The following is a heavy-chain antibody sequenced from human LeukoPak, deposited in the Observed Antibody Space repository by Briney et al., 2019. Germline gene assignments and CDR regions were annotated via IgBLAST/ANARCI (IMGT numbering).Heavy chain of an antibody. V-gene: IGHV4-61*02. CDR2: IYTSGKT. CDR3: ARVGEGYYGGRTLDY. Sequence: SETLSLTCTVSGDSISSGRYYWSWVRQPAGKELEWIGRIYTSGKTDYNPYTPSLKSRVTVSLDTSKNQFSLKLNSVTAADTAVYYCARVGEGYYGGRTLDYWGQGTLVTVSS. J-gene: IGHJ4*02. CDR1: GDSISSGRYY. D-gene: IGHD3-10*01.